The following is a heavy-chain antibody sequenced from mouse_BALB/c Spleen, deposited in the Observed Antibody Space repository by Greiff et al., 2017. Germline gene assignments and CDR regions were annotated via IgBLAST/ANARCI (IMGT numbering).Heavy chain of an antibody. V-gene: IGHV1-54*01. CDR2: INPGSGGT. Sequence: QVQLKQSGAELVRPGTSVKVSCKASGYAFTNYLIEWVKQRPGQGLEWIGVINPGSGGTNYNEKFKGKATLTADKSSSTAYMQLSSLTSDYTAVYIGERYYGSSDWYLDVWGAGTTVNVSA. CDR1: GYAFTNYL. D-gene: IGHD1-1*01. CDR3: ERYYGSSDWYLDV. J-gene: IGHJ1*01.